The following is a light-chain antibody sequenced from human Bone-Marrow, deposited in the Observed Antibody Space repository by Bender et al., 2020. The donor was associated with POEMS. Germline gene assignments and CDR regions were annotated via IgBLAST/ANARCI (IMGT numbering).Light chain of an antibody. CDR2: DDS. CDR3: QVWDSSSDHYV. V-gene: IGLV3-21*02. CDR1: ALPKQY. J-gene: IGLJ1*01. Sequence: SYELTQPPSVSVSPGQTARITCSGDALPKQYGEWYQQKPGQAPLLVVYDDSDRPSGIPERFSGSNSGNTATLTISRLEAGDEADYYCQVWDSSSDHYVFGTATTVTVL.